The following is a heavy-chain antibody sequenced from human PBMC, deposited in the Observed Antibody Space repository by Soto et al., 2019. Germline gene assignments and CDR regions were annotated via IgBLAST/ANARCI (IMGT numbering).Heavy chain of an antibody. CDR2: IWYDGSNK. CDR1: GFTFSSYG. Sequence: GGSLRLSCAASGFTFSSYGMHWVRQAPGKGLEWVAVIWYDGSNKYYADSVKGRFTISRDNSKNTLYLQMNSLRAEDTAVYYCARDRVVVTAPDYWGQGTLVTVSS. V-gene: IGHV3-33*01. D-gene: IGHD2-21*02. J-gene: IGHJ4*02. CDR3: ARDRVVVTAPDY.